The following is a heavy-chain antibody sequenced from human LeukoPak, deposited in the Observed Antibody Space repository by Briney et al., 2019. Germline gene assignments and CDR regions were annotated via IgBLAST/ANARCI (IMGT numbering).Heavy chain of an antibody. Sequence: ASVKVSCKVSGYTLTELSMHWVRQAPGKGLEWMGGFDPEDGETIYAQKFLGRVTMTEDTSTDTAYMELSSLRSEDTAVYYCATLGPLRYFDWLGGYWGQGTLVTVSS. CDR3: ATLGPLRYFDWLGGY. V-gene: IGHV1-24*01. CDR1: GYTLTELS. CDR2: FDPEDGET. D-gene: IGHD3-9*01. J-gene: IGHJ4*02.